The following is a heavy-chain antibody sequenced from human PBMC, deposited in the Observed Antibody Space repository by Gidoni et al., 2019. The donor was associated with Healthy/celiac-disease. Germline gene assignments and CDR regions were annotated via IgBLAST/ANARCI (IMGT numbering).Heavy chain of an antibody. D-gene: IGHD3-22*01. CDR3: ARDFINDSSGYYFQPFDP. Sequence: QVQLVQSGAEVKKPGASVKVSCKASGYTFTSYYMHWVRQAPGQGLEWMGIINPSGGSTSYAQKFQGRVTMTRDTSTSTVYMELSSLRSEDTAVYYCARDFINDSSGYYFQPFDPWGQGTLVTVSS. J-gene: IGHJ5*02. CDR2: INPSGGST. V-gene: IGHV1-46*01. CDR1: GYTFTSYY.